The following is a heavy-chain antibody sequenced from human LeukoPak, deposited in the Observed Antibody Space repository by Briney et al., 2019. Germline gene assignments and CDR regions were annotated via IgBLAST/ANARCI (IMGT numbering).Heavy chain of an antibody. Sequence: PSETLSLTCAVYGGSFSGYYWSWIRQPPGKGLEWIGEINHSGSTNYNPSLKSLVSISVDTSKNQFFLKLSSVTAADTAVYYCARGLSYYYGSGSYGYWGQGTLVTVSS. J-gene: IGHJ4*02. CDR2: INHSGST. CDR3: ARGLSYYYGSGSYGY. D-gene: IGHD3-10*01. CDR1: GGSFSGYY. V-gene: IGHV4-34*01.